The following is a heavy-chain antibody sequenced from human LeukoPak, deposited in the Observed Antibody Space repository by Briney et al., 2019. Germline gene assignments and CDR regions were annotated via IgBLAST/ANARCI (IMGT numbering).Heavy chain of an antibody. V-gene: IGHV1-8*03. D-gene: IGHD6-19*01. CDR1: GYTFTSYD. CDR3: ARSGYSSGWYWYYYYYMDV. Sequence: GASVKVSCKASGYTFTSYDINWVRQATGQGLEWMGWMNPNSGNTGYAQKFQGRVTITRNTSISTAYMELSSLRSEDTAVYYCARSGYSSGWYWYYYYYMDVWGKGTTVTVSS. J-gene: IGHJ6*03. CDR2: MNPNSGNT.